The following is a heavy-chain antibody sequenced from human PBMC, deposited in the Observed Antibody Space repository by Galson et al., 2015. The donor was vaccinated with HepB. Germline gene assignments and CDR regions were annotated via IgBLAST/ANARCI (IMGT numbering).Heavy chain of an antibody. V-gene: IGHV3-21*01. CDR2: ISSSSSYI. D-gene: IGHD2-2*01. CDR1: GFTFSSYS. CDR3: ARDSRYCSSTSCYDYYYGMDV. J-gene: IGHJ6*02. Sequence: SLRLSCAASGFTFSSYSMNWVRQAPGKGLEWVSSISSSSSYIYYADSVKGRFTISRDNAKNSLYLQMNSLRAEDTAVYYCARDSRYCSSTSCYDYYYGMDVWGQGTTVTVSS.